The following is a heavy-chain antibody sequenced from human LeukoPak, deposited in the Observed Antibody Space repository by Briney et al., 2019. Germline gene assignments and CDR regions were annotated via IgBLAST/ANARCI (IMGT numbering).Heavy chain of an antibody. D-gene: IGHD2-15*01. CDR3: AKDHALRGYCSGGSCYGFNWFDP. CDR2: ISGSGGST. J-gene: IGHJ5*02. V-gene: IGHV3-23*01. CDR1: GFTFSDYS. Sequence: GGSLRLSCAASGFTFSDYSMSWVRQAPGKGLEWVSAISGSGGSTYYADSVKGRFTISRDNSKNTLYLQMNSLRAEDTAVYYCAKDHALRGYCSGGSCYGFNWFDPWGQGTLVTVSS.